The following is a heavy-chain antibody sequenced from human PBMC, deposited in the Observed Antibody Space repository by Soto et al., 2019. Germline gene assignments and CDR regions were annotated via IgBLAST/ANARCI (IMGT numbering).Heavy chain of an antibody. D-gene: IGHD3-22*01. CDR2: INAGNGNT. CDR3: ARSTYYYDSSGYYYFEYYGMDV. V-gene: IGHV1-3*01. CDR1: GYTFTIYA. J-gene: IGHJ6*02. Sequence: GASVKVSCKASGYTFTIYAMHGVVPSALQGLEGMGWINAGNGNTKYSQKFQGRVTITMDTSASTAYMELSSLRSEDTAVYYCARSTYYYDSSGYYYFEYYGMDVWGQGTTVTVSS.